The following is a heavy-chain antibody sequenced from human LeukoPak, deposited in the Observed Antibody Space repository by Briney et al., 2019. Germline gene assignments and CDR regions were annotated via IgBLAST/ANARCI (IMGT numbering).Heavy chain of an antibody. J-gene: IGHJ6*03. CDR2: ISWNSGSI. CDR1: GFTFDDYA. CDR3: AKDGGYCSGGSCHSFYYMDV. Sequence: SLRLSCAASGFTFDDYAMHWVRQAPGKGLEWVSGISWNSGSIGYADSVKGRFTISRDNAKNSLYLQMNSLRAEDMALYYCAKDGGYCSGGSCHSFYYMDVWGKGTTVTVSS. D-gene: IGHD2-15*01. V-gene: IGHV3-9*03.